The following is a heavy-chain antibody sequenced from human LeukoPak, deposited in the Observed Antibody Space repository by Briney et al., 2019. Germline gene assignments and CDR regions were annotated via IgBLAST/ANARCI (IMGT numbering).Heavy chain of an antibody. CDR2: IYYSGST. CDR1: GGSISSSSCY. CDR3: ARQGSGSYYYSDY. D-gene: IGHD3-10*01. V-gene: IGHV4-39*01. Sequence: ASETLSLTCTVSGGSISSSSCYWGWIRQPPGKGLEWIGSIYYSGSTYYNPSLKSRVTISVDTSKNQFSLKLSSVTAADTAVYYCARQGSGSYYYSDYWGQGTLVTVSS. J-gene: IGHJ4*02.